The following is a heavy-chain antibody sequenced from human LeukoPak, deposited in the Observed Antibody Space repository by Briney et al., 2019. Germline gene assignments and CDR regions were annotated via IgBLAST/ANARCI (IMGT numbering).Heavy chain of an antibody. J-gene: IGHJ6*03. CDR2: INPNSGGT. D-gene: IGHD3-10*02. V-gene: IGHV1-2*02. CDR3: ARDSPRWASLGSGSYYNLPHYYMDV. CDR1: AYTDTGYN. Sequence: PSVKASCKAAAYTDTGYNTLGARQSHRKGLEWMGWINPNSGGTNYAQKFQGRVTMTRDTSISTAYMELSRLRSDDTAVYYCARDSPRWASLGSGSYYNLPHYYMDVWGKGTTGTICS.